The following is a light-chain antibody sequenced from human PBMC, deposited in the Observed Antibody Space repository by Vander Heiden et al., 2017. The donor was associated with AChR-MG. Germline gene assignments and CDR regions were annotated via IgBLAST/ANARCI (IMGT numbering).Light chain of an antibody. CDR1: STNIGRNT. CDR2: YND. Sequence: QSVLTQPPSTSGHPGQRFTISCSGSSTNIGRNTVNWYQQSPGTAPKLLMYYNDQRPSGVPDRFSASKSGASASLAISGLQSEDEAVYYCAAWDDSLNGVVFGGGTKLTVL. J-gene: IGLJ2*01. CDR3: AAWDDSLNGVV. V-gene: IGLV1-44*01.